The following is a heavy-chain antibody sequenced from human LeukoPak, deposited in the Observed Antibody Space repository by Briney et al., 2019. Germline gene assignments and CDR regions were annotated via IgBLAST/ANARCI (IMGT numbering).Heavy chain of an antibody. CDR3: ARPPGYCSSTSCYSGGYFDL. V-gene: IGHV1-69*04. J-gene: IGHJ2*01. CDR2: IIPILGIA. Sequence: GASVKVSCKASGGTFSSYAISWVRQAPGQGLEWMGRIIPILGIANYAQKFQGRVTITRDTSASTAYMELSSLRSEDTAVYYCARPPGYCSSTSCYSGGYFDLWGRGTLVTVSS. CDR1: GGTFSSYA. D-gene: IGHD2-2*01.